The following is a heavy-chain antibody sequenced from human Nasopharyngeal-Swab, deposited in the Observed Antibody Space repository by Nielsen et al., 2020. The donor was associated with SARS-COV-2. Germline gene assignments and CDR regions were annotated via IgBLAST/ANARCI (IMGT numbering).Heavy chain of an antibody. CDR1: GFTFSSYG. Sequence: GESLKISCAASGFTFSSYGMHWVRQAPGKGLEWVAVISYDGSNKYYADSVKGRFTISRDNSKNTLYLQMNSLRAEDTAVYYCARDCGGDCYYFDYWGQGTLVTVSS. CDR2: ISYDGSNK. CDR3: ARDCGGDCYYFDY. J-gene: IGHJ4*02. V-gene: IGHV3-30*19. D-gene: IGHD2-21*02.